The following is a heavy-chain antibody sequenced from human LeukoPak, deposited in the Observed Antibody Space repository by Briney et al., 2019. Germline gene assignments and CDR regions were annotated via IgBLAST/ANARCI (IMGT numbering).Heavy chain of an antibody. D-gene: IGHD2-21*02. J-gene: IGHJ4*02. Sequence: ASVKVSCKASGYTFTGYYMHWVRQAPGQGLEWMGRINPNSVGTNYAQKFQGRVTMTRDTSISTAYMELSRLRSDDTAVYYCARGNSHGDCPGYWGQGTLVTVSS. CDR1: GYTFTGYY. V-gene: IGHV1-2*06. CDR2: INPNSVGT. CDR3: ARGNSHGDCPGY.